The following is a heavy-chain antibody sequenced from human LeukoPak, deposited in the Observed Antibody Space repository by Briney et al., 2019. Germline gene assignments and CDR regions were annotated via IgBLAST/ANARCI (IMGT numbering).Heavy chain of an antibody. J-gene: IGHJ4*02. D-gene: IGHD3-3*01. CDR2: IYHSGST. CDR3: ARVTYYDFWSGYSQPTS. V-gene: IGHV4-38-2*01. CDR1: GYSISSGYY. Sequence: PSETLSLTCAVSGYSISSGYYWGWIRQPPGKGLEWIGRIYHSGSTYYNPSLKSRVTISVDTSKNQFSLKLSSVTAADTAVYYCARVTYYDFWSGYSQPTSWGQGTLVTVSS.